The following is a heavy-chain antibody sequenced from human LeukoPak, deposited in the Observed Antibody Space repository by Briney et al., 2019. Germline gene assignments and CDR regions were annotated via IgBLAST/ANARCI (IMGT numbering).Heavy chain of an antibody. CDR1: GYTFSNYY. CDR3: ARARYSSSWYRGLGNWFDP. CDR2: INPNSGDT. J-gene: IGHJ5*02. D-gene: IGHD6-13*01. V-gene: IGHV1-2*02. Sequence: ASVKVSCKASGYTFSNYYLHWVRQAPGQGLEWMGWINPNSGDTNYAQKFQGRVTLTRDTSISTAYMELSSLRSEDTAVYYCARARYSSSWYRGLGNWFDPWGQGTLVTVSS.